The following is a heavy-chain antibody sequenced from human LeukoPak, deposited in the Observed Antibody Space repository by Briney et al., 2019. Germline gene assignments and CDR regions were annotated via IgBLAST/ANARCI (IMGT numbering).Heavy chain of an antibody. Sequence: PSETLSLTYAVYGGSFSGYYWSCIGPPPGKGLEWIGEINHSGSTNYNPSLKSRVTISVDTSKNQFSLKLSSVTAADTAVYYCARGGMYSSSAGGSGWFDPWGQGTLVTVSS. V-gene: IGHV4-34*01. D-gene: IGHD6-6*01. CDR3: ARGGMYSSSAGGSGWFDP. CDR1: GGSFSGYY. CDR2: INHSGST. J-gene: IGHJ5*02.